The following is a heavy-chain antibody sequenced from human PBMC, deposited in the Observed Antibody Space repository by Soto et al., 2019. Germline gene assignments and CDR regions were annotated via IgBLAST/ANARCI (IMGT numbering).Heavy chain of an antibody. V-gene: IGHV4-39*01. Sequence: QLQLQESGPGLVKPSETLSLTCTVSGGSIGSSTYYGGWIRQPPGKALESIGSIYYTGNTYYNPFIKSRVTISVDTSMNQFSLKLSSVTAADTAVYYCEGGYNSRNSYCYGMDVWGQWTTVTVSS. CDR3: EGGYNSRNSYCYGMDV. D-gene: IGHD5-12*01. J-gene: IGHJ6*02. CDR1: GGSIGSSTYY. CDR2: IYYTGNT.